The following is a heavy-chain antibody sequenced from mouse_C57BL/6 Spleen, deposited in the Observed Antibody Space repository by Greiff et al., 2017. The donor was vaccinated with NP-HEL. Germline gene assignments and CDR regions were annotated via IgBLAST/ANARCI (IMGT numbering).Heavy chain of an antibody. CDR1: DSAVFPIAY. D-gene: IGHD2-5*01. CDR3: ARTYYSNYWYCDV. CDR2: ILPSIGRT. J-gene: IGHJ1*03. V-gene: IGHV15-2*01. Sequence: QVQLKQSGSELRSPGSSVKLSCKDFDSAVFPIAYMSWVRQKPGHGFEWIGGILPSIGRTIYGEKFEDKATLDADTLSNTAYLELNSLTSEDSAIYYCARTYYSNYWYCDVWGTGTTVTVSS.